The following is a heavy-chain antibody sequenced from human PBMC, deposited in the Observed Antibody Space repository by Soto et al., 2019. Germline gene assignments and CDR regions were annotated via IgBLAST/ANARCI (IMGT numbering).Heavy chain of an antibody. CDR2: ISGSGNTT. CDR3: AERATYYFDY. Sequence: GGSLRLSCAASGFTFSSYAMSWVRQAPGKGLEWVSAISGSGNTTYYADSVKGRFTISRDNSKNTLYLQMNSLRAEDTAVYYCAERATYYFDYWGQGTLVTVSS. V-gene: IGHV3-23*01. CDR1: GFTFSSYA. J-gene: IGHJ4*02.